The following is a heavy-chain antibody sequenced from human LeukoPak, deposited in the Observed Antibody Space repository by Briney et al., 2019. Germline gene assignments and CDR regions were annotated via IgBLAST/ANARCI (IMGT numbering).Heavy chain of an antibody. Sequence: SETLSLTCADSGGSISSTSYYWAWLRQPPGKGLEWIGTIYYSGSTYHNPSLKSRVTLSVDTSRNQFSLRLSSVDAADTAVYYCAKAGVRYFDSSGLYAFDFWGQGTTVTVSS. J-gene: IGHJ3*01. D-gene: IGHD3-22*01. V-gene: IGHV4-39*01. CDR3: AKAGVRYFDSSGLYAFDF. CDR1: GGSISSTSYY. CDR2: IYYSGST.